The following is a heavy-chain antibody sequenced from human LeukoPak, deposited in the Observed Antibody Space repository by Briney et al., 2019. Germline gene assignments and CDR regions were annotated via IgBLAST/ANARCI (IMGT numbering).Heavy chain of an antibody. Sequence: PSETLSLTCAVYGGSFSGYYWSWIRQPPGKGLEWIGYIYYSGSTNYNPSLKSRVTISVDTSKNQFSLKLTSVTAADTALYYCARSQFSGNWFDPWGQGTLVTVSS. J-gene: IGHJ5*02. CDR3: ARSQFSGNWFDP. CDR2: IYYSGST. V-gene: IGHV4-59*01. CDR1: GGSFSGYY.